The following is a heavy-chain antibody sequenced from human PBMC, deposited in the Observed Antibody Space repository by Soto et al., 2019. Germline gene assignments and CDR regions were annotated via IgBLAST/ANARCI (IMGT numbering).Heavy chain of an antibody. CDR1: GGSISSSSYY. Sequence: ASETLSLTCIVSGGSISSSSYYWGWIRQPPGKGLEWIGSIHYSGSTYYNPSLKSRVTISVDTSKNQLSLKLSSVTAADTAVYYCARHSTYYYYHMDVWGKGTTVTVSS. V-gene: IGHV4-39*01. CDR2: IHYSGST. J-gene: IGHJ6*03. CDR3: ARHSTYYYYHMDV.